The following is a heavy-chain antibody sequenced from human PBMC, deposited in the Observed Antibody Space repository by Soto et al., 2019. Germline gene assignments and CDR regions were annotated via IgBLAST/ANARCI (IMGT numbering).Heavy chain of an antibody. CDR1: GGTFSYHA. D-gene: IGHD3-16*01. V-gene: IGHV1-69*06. CDR3: VRGDDFDYYYGMDV. CDR2: IVPMFGSA. J-gene: IGHJ6*02. Sequence: QVQLVQSGAEVKKPGSSVEVSCKASGGTFSYHAISWVRQAPGQGLEWMGGIVPMFGSANYAQKFEGRVTTIADKSTNTAYMELTSLTSEDTAVYYCVRGDDFDYYYGMDVWGQGTTVTVSS.